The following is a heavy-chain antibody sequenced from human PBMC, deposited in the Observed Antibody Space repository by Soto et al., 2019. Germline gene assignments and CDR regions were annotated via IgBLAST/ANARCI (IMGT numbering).Heavy chain of an antibody. J-gene: IGHJ6*02. Sequence: QVQLVESGGGVVQPGRSLRLSCAASGFTFSSYAMHWVRQAPGKGLEWVAVISYDGSNKYYADSVKGRFSISIDNSKNTLYLQMNSLRAEDTAVYYCARDPAYCGGDCYPPYYYYCGMDVWGQGTTVTVSS. V-gene: IGHV3-30-3*01. CDR3: ARDPAYCGGDCYPPYYYYCGMDV. D-gene: IGHD2-21*02. CDR2: ISYDGSNK. CDR1: GFTFSSYA.